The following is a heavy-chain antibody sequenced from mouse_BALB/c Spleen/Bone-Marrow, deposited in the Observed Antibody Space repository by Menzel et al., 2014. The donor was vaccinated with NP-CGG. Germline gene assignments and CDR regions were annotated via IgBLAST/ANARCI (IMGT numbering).Heavy chain of an antibody. CDR3: ARLNYYGNLFV. V-gene: IGHV4-1*02. CDR1: GFDFSRYW. Sequence: EVKLMESGGGLVQPGGSLKLSCAASGFDFSRYWMSWVRQAPGKGLEWIGEINPESSTINYTPSLKDKFIISRDNAKNTLYLQVSKVRSEDTALYYCARLNYYGNLFVWGAGTTVTVSS. CDR2: INPESSTI. D-gene: IGHD1-1*01. J-gene: IGHJ1*01.